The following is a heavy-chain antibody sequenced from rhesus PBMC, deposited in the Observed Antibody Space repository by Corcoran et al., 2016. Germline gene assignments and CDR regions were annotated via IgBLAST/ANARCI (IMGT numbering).Heavy chain of an antibody. Sequence: QVQLQESGPGVVKPSETLSLTRAVSGYSISSGYDWSWIRQPPGKGLEWIGYIYGSSGSTNYNPSLKNRVTSSKDTSKNQFSLKLSSVTAADTAVYYCARERGDYYAYYFDYWGQGVLVTVSS. D-gene: IGHD3-34*01. CDR3: ARERGDYYAYYFDY. CDR1: GYSISSGYD. V-gene: IGHV4-76*01. CDR2: IYGSSGST. J-gene: IGHJ4*01.